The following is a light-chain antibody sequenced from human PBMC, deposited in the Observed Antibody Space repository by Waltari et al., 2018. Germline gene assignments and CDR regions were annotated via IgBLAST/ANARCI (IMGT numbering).Light chain of an antibody. Sequence: DIQMTQSPSSVAASIGDSVTLTCRASQGIDNWLAWYQQKPGKAPKLLISAAYNLHSGVPSRFSGSRSETEFTLTINNLQPEDFATYFCQQAKSFPITFGQGTQLEIK. CDR2: AAY. CDR3: QQAKSFPIT. V-gene: IGKV1-12*01. J-gene: IGKJ5*01. CDR1: QGIDNW.